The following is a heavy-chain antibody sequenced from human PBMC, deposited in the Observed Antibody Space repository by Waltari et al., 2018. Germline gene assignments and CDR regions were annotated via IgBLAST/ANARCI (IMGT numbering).Heavy chain of an antibody. D-gene: IGHD3-9*01. CDR2: INEDGSRT. CDR1: AFIFNSFW. V-gene: IGHV3-7*01. CDR3: VRGIDL. J-gene: IGHJ4*02. Sequence: EVQVVESGGGLVQPGGSLRPSCAASAFIFNSFWTSWVRQAPGKGLEWVANINEDGSRTYYLDSVKGRFTISRDNAKNSLSLQMNSLRAEDTAVYYCVRGIDLWGQGTLVTVSS.